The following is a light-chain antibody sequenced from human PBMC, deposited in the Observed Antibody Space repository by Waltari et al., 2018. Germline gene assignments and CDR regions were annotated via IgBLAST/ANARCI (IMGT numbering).Light chain of an antibody. CDR1: QSIGSY. CDR3: QQSYSTPFYS. J-gene: IGKJ2*01. Sequence: DIQMTQSPSSLSASIGDRVTIISRASQSIGSYLNWYQLKPGKAPKFLIYAASSLQSGVPSRFSGSGSGTNFTLTISSLQPEDFATYYCQQSYSTPFYSFGQGTKLEIK. CDR2: AAS. V-gene: IGKV1-39*01.